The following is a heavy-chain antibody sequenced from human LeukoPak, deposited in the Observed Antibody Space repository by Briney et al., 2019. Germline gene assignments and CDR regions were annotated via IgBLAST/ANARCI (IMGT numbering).Heavy chain of an antibody. V-gene: IGHV3-74*01. CDR2: IHSDGRIT. J-gene: IGHJ4*02. CDR3: ARAQDSYNSLYFDY. D-gene: IGHD5-24*01. Sequence: PGGSLRLSCAAAGFTFSGYAMNWVRQAPGKGLVWVSRIHSDGRITTYADSVKGRFTISKDNARNTLYLQMNTLRVEDTAVYYCARAQDSYNSLYFDYWGQGALVTVSS. CDR1: GFTFSGYA.